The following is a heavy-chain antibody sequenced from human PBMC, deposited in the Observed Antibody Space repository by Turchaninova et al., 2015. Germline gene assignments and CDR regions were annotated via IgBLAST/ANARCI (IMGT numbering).Heavy chain of an antibody. D-gene: IGHD5-18*01. CDR3: ASNSS. CDR2: INHSGST. Sequence: QVQLQQWGAGPLTPSEPLSLTCAVYGSSFSGYYWSWIRPPPGKGLEWIGEINHSGSTNYNPALKSRVTISVDTSKNQFSLKLSSVTAADTAVYYCASNSSWGQGTLVTVSS. CDR1: GSSFSGYY. V-gene: IGHV4-34*01. J-gene: IGHJ5*02.